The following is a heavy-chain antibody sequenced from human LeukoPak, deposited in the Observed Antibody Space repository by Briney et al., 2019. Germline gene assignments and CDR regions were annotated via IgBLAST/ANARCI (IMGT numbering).Heavy chain of an antibody. CDR2: IWYDGSNK. D-gene: IGHD6-13*01. J-gene: IGHJ6*02. CDR1: GFTFSDYSGFTFSDYY. Sequence: PGGSLRLSCAASGFTFSDYSGFTFSDYYMSWIRQAPGKGLEWVAVIWYDGSNKYYADSVKGRFTISRDNSKNTLYLQMNSLRAEDTAVYYCARDLMWTDGSSWYYYYYGMDVWGQGTTVTVSS. CDR3: ARDLMWTDGSSWYYYYYGMDV. V-gene: IGHV3-33*01.